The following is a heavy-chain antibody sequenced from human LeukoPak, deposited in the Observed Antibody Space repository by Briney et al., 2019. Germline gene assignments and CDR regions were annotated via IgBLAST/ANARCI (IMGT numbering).Heavy chain of an antibody. CDR2: INPNSGGT. CDR1: GYTFTGYY. J-gene: IGHJ4*02. V-gene: IGHV1-2*02. Sequence: ASVKVSCKASGYTFTGYYMHWVRQTPGQGLEWMGWINPNSGGTNYAQKFQGRVTMTRDTSISTAHMELSRLRSDDTAVYYCARAGYDFWSGYWYFWGQGTLVTVSS. CDR3: ARAGYDFWSGYWYF. D-gene: IGHD3-3*01.